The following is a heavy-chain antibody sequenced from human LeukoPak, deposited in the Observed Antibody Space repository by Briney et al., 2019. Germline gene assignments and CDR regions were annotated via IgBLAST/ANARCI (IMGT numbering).Heavy chain of an antibody. Sequence: SVKVACEASGGTFSSYAISWVRQAPGQGLEWMGRIISIFGTRNYARKFQGRVTITTDESTSTAYMELSSLRSEDTAVYYCARERPPGDSSSWYLEGYFDFWGQGTLVTVSS. CDR2: IISIFGTR. D-gene: IGHD6-13*01. CDR1: GGTFSSYA. CDR3: ARERPPGDSSSWYLEGYFDF. J-gene: IGHJ4*02. V-gene: IGHV1-69*05.